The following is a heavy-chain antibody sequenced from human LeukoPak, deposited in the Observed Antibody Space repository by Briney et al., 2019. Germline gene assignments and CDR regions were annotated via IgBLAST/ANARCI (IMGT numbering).Heavy chain of an antibody. CDR3: ARSSTSCYYVLRYFDWLCKEGWFDP. CDR2: ISAYNGNT. Sequence: GASVKVSCKASGYTFTSYGISWVRQAPGQGLEWMGWISAYNGNTNYAQKLQGRVTMTRNTSISTAYMELSSLRSEDTAVYYCARSSTSCYYVLRYFDWLCKEGWFDPWGQGTLVTVSS. J-gene: IGHJ5*02. CDR1: GYTFTSYG. D-gene: IGHD3-9*01. V-gene: IGHV1-18*01.